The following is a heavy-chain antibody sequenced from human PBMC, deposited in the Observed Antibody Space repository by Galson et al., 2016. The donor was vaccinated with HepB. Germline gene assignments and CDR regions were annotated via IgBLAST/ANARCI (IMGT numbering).Heavy chain of an antibody. CDR2: ITTVTGHT. J-gene: IGHJ6*02. CDR1: GYTFTTYG. V-gene: IGHV1-18*01. Sequence: SVKVSCKASGYTFTTYGISWVRQAPGQGLEWMGWITTVTGHTNYAQKFQGRVTMTTDTSTNTAYMELRSLRSDDTAVYYCARARDYYFYSMDGWGQGTTVTVSS. CDR3: ARARDYYFYSMDG.